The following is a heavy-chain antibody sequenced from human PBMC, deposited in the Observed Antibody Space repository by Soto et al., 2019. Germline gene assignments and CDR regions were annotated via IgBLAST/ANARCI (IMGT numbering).Heavy chain of an antibody. CDR3: SGGVGDAF. D-gene: IGHD1-26*01. V-gene: IGHV3-7*04. Sequence: EVHLVASGGGLVQTGGSLRLSCAIFESTVSRDGMNWVRQAPGKGLEWVAHINQDGSGKYYVDYVKGRFTISRDNAKKSLYLPLNSLRPAEMAMYYCSGGVGDAFWGQGTLVTVSS. J-gene: IGHJ4*02. CDR2: INQDGSGK. CDR1: ESTVSRDG.